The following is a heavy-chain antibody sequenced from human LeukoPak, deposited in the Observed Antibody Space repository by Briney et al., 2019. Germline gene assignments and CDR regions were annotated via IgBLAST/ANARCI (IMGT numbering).Heavy chain of an antibody. CDR3: ASLNGYSSSWYTYYFDY. V-gene: IGHV4-4*07. D-gene: IGHD6-13*01. CDR2: IYTSGST. J-gene: IGHJ4*02. CDR1: GGSISSYY. Sequence: PSETLSLTCTVSGGSISSYYWSWIRQPAGKGLEWIGRIYTSGSTNYNPSLKSRVTISVDTSKNQFSLKLSSVTAADTAVYYCASLNGYSSSWYTYYFDYWGQGTLVTVSS.